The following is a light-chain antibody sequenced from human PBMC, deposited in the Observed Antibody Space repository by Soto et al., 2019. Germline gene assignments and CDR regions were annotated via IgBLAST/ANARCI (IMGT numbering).Light chain of an antibody. CDR2: EGS. V-gene: IGLV2-23*01. CDR3: CSYAGSTTLEV. CDR1: SSDVGSYNL. Sequence: QSALTQPASVSGSPGQSITISCTGTSSDVGSYNLVSWYQHHPGKAPKFMIYEGSKRPSGVSNRFSGSKSGNTASLTISGLQAEDEADYYCCSYAGSTTLEVFGTGTKLTVL. J-gene: IGLJ1*01.